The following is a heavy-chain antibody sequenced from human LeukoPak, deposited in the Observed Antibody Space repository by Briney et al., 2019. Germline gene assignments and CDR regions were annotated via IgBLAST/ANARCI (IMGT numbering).Heavy chain of an antibody. CDR1: GGSISSYY. J-gene: IGHJ4*02. Sequence: SETLSLTCTVSGGSISSYYWSWIRQPPGKGLEWIGYIYCSGSTNYNPSLKSRVTISVDTSKNQFSLKLSSVTAADTAVYYCARFNGAAMVKRGGFDYWGQGTLVTVSS. CDR3: ARFNGAAMVKRGGFDY. CDR2: IYCSGST. D-gene: IGHD5-18*01. V-gene: IGHV4-59*01.